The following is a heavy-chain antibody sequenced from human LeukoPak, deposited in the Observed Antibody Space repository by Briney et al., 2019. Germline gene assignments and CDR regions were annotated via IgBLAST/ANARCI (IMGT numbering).Heavy chain of an antibody. CDR2: IIPILGIA. Sequence: ASVKVSCKASGGTFSSYAISWVRQAPGQGLEWMGRIIPILGIANYAQKFQGRVTITADKSTSTAYMELSSLRSEDTAVYYCARDPSLSDYHSDEPSGKNWLEFDYWGQGTLDTVSS. CDR1: GGTFSSYA. J-gene: IGHJ4*02. D-gene: IGHD4-17*01. CDR3: ARDPSLSDYHSDEPSGKNWLEFDY. V-gene: IGHV1-69*04.